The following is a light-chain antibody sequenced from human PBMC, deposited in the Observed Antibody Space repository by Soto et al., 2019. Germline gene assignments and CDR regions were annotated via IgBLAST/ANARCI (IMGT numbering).Light chain of an antibody. CDR3: QQYNNWTPYT. CDR1: QSVSSN. J-gene: IGKJ2*01. CDR2: GAS. Sequence: EIVMTQSPATLSVSPGERATLSCRASQSVSSNLAWYQQKPGQAPRLLIYGASTRATGIPAWFSGSGSGTEFTLTISSLQSEDFAVYYWQQYNNWTPYTFGQGTKLEIK. V-gene: IGKV3-15*01.